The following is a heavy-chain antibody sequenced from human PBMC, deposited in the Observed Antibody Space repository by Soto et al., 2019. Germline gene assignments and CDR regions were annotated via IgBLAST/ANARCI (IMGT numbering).Heavy chain of an antibody. V-gene: IGHV1-18*01. D-gene: IGHD3-10*01. CDR2: ISAYSGNT. CDR3: ARGAEILWFGDLLFYGFGP. CDR1: GYTFTSYG. J-gene: IGHJ5*02. Sequence: QVQLVQSGAEVKKPGASVKVSCKTSGYTFTSYGISWVRQAPGQGLEWMGWISAYSGNTHYAQHLQGRVTMTIDTSATTADMELRSLRSDDTAVYYCARGAEILWFGDLLFYGFGPWGQGTLVTVSS.